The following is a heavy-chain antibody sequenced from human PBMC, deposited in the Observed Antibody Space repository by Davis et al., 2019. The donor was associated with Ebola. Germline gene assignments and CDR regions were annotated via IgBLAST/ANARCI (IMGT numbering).Heavy chain of an antibody. D-gene: IGHD2-8*02. Sequence: ASVKVSCKASGYTFTGYYIHWVRQAPGQGLAWMGWINPNSGGTNYAQKFQGRVTMTRDTSISTAYMELSSLGSDDTAVYYCARARGGTEYDAFDIWGQGTMVTVSS. CDR3: ARARGGTEYDAFDI. CDR2: INPNSGGT. CDR1: GYTFTGYY. J-gene: IGHJ3*02. V-gene: IGHV1-2*02.